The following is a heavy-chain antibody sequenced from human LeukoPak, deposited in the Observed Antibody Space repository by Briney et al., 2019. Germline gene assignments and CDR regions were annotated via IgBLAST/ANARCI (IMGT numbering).Heavy chain of an antibody. D-gene: IGHD3-10*01. V-gene: IGHV4-59*01. Sequence: SETLSLTCTVSGGSINSYYWSWIRQPPGEGLEWIGYAYYSGSTSYNPSLKSRVTISVDTSKNQFSLRLISVTAADSALYYCARAGNYYYMDVWGKGTTVTVSS. CDR1: GGSINSYY. CDR2: AYYSGST. J-gene: IGHJ6*03. CDR3: ARAGNYYYMDV.